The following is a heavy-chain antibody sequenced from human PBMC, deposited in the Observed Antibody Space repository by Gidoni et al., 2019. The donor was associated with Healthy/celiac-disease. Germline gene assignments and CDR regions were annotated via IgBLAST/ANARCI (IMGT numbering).Heavy chain of an antibody. CDR1: GGSISSSSYY. J-gene: IGHJ3*02. CDR3: ARRTFLRTMTPHAFDI. D-gene: IGHD3-22*01. V-gene: IGHV4-39*01. Sequence: QLQLQESGPGLVKPSETLSLTCTVSGGSISSSSYYWGWIRQPPGKGLEWIGSIYYSGSTYYNPSLKSRVTISVDTSKNQFSLKLSSVTAADTAVYYCARRTFLRTMTPHAFDIWGQGTMVTVSS. CDR2: IYYSGST.